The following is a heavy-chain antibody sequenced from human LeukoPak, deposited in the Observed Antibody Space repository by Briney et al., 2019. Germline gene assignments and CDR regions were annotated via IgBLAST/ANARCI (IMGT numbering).Heavy chain of an antibody. CDR2: INHSGST. Sequence: SETLSLTCAVYGGSFSGYYWSWIRQPPGKGLEWIGEINHSGSTNYNPSLKSRVTISVDTSKNQFSLKLSSVTAADTAVYYCARDPVEMATIGNFDYWGQGTLVTVSS. D-gene: IGHD5-24*01. CDR3: ARDPVEMATIGNFDY. V-gene: IGHV4-34*01. J-gene: IGHJ4*02. CDR1: GGSFSGYY.